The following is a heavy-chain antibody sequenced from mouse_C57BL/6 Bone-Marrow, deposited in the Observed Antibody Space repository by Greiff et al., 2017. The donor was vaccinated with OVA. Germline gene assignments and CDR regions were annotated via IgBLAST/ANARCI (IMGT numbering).Heavy chain of an antibody. CDR2: INPDSSTI. Sequence: EVKLLQSGGGLVQPGGSLKLSCAASGIDFSRYWMSWVRRAPGKGLEWIGEINPDSSTINYAPSLKDKFIISRDNAKNTLYLQMSKVRSEDTALYYCARKDYYGSHYYAMDYWGQGTSVTVSS. D-gene: IGHD1-1*01. CDR3: ARKDYYGSHYYAMDY. CDR1: GIDFSRYW. J-gene: IGHJ4*01. V-gene: IGHV4-1*01.